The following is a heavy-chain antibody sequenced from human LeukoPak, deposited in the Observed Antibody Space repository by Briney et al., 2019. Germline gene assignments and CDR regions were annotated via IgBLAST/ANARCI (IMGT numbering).Heavy chain of an antibody. J-gene: IGHJ4*02. CDR3: ARGLIDVVAADD. CDR2: INHSGST. Sequence: SETLSLTCAVYGGSFSGYYWSWIRQPPGKGLEWIGEINHSGSTNYSPSLKSRVTISADTSKNQFSLKLSSVTAADTAVYYCARGLIDVVAADDWGQGTLVTVSS. CDR1: GGSFSGYY. D-gene: IGHD6-13*01. V-gene: IGHV4-34*01.